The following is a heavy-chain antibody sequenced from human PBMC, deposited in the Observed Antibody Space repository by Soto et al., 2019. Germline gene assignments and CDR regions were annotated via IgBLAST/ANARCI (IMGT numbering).Heavy chain of an antibody. CDR1: GGTFSSYA. J-gene: IGHJ6*02. CDR2: IIPIFGTA. V-gene: IGHV1-69*13. Sequence: GASVKVSCKASGGTFSSYAISWVRQAPGQGLEWMGGIIPIFGTANYAQKFQGRVTITADESTSTAYMELSSLRSEDTAVYYCARGRDHYDFWSGYSPYYYYYGMDVWGQGTTVTVSS. CDR3: ARGRDHYDFWSGYSPYYYYYGMDV. D-gene: IGHD3-3*01.